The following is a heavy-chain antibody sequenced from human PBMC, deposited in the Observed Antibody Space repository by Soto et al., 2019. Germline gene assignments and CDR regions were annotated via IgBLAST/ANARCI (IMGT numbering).Heavy chain of an antibody. Sequence: ASVKVSCKASGYTFTSYGISWVRQAPGQGLEWMGWISAYNGNTNYAQKLQGRVTMTTDTSTSTAYMELSSLRSEDTAVYYCASAYIGYHGIAAASGGVYYYYYGMDVWAQGTTVTVSS. D-gene: IGHD6-13*01. V-gene: IGHV1-18*01. CDR2: ISAYNGNT. CDR3: ASAYIGYHGIAAASGGVYYYYYGMDV. CDR1: GYTFTSYG. J-gene: IGHJ6*02.